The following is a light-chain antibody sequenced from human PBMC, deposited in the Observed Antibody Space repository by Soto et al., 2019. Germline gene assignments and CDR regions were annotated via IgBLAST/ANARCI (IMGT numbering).Light chain of an antibody. J-gene: IGLJ3*02. V-gene: IGLV6-57*01. CDR2: EDN. Sequence: NFMLTQPHSVSESPGKTVIISCTRSSGGIASNYVQWYQQRPGSSPTTVIYEDNQRPSGVPDRFSGSIDSSSNSASLTISGLETEDEADYFCQSYDATNQVFGGGTKRTVL. CDR3: QSYDATNQV. CDR1: SGGIASNY.